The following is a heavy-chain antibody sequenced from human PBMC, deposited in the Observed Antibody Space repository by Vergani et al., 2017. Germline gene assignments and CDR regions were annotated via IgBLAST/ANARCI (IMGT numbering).Heavy chain of an antibody. V-gene: IGHV4-61*02. CDR3: ARVRRDDSSGYYYYYGMDV. D-gene: IGHD3-22*01. CDR1: GGSINPSSSF. Sequence: QLQLQESGPGLVKPSETLSLICTVSGGSINPSSSFWGWIRQSPGKGLEWIGRVYTGGSANYNPSFKSRVTISLDTSRNQFSLNLQSVTAADTAVYYCARVRRDDSSGYYYYYGMDVWGQGTTVTVSS. J-gene: IGHJ6*02. CDR2: VYTGGSA.